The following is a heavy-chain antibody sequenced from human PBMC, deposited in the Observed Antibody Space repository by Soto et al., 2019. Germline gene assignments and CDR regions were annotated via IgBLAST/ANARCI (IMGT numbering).Heavy chain of an antibody. D-gene: IGHD6-19*01. V-gene: IGHV1-46*01. J-gene: IGHJ6*02. CDR3: ARDTSGWSLNGLDV. CDR1: GSAITRYY. Sequence: QVDLVQSGAEVKKPGASVTISCKASGSAITRYYIHWVRQAPGRGLEWMGIINPGGGSASYAQKFQDRVTIDKDTSTGTVYMDLRSLRTEDPDVYYCARDTSGWSLNGLDVWGQGTTVNVSS. CDR2: INPGGGSA.